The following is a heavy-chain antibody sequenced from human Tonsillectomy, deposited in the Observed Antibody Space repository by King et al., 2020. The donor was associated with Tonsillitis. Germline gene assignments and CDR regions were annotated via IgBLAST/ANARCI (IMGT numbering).Heavy chain of an antibody. J-gene: IGHJ6*02. V-gene: IGHV3-21*01. CDR2: ISSSSSYI. CDR1: GFTFSSYS. D-gene: IGHD6-13*01. Sequence: VQLVESGGGLVKPGGSLRLSCAASGFTFSSYSMNWVRQAPGKGLEWVSSISSSSSYIYYADSVKGRFTISRDNAKNSLYLQMNSLRAADTAVYYCAGIAAALPYYGMDVWGQGTTVTVSS. CDR3: AGIAAALPYYGMDV.